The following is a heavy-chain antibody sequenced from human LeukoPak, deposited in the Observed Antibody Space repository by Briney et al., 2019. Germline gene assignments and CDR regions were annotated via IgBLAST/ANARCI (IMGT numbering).Heavy chain of an antibody. CDR1: GGSIRSAGYS. Sequence: SETLSLTCTVSGGSIRSAGYSWYWIRQFPGKGLEWIGYIYYSGSTAYNPSLKSRITISLDTSENQFSLYLTSVTAADTAVYFCARDGATGVLDHWGQGTLVTVSS. D-gene: IGHD7-27*01. CDR3: ARDGATGVLDH. V-gene: IGHV4-31*03. CDR2: IYYSGST. J-gene: IGHJ4*02.